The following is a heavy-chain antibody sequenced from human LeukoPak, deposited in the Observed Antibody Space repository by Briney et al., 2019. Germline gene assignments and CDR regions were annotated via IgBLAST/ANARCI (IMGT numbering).Heavy chain of an antibody. Sequence: ASVKVSCKASGYTFTSYVISWVRQAPGQGLEWMGWISAYNGNTNYAQKLQGRVTMTTDTSTSTAYMELRSLRSDDTAVYYCARGERRYDNLTGMDVWGKGTTVTVSS. V-gene: IGHV1-18*01. CDR1: GYTFTSYV. J-gene: IGHJ6*03. D-gene: IGHD3-9*01. CDR3: ARGERRYDNLTGMDV. CDR2: ISAYNGNT.